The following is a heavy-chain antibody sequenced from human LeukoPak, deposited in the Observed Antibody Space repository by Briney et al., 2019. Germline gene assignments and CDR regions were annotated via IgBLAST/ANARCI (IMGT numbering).Heavy chain of an antibody. CDR3: VKDRTTVTLFDY. V-gene: IGHV3-74*01. Sequence: GGSLRLSCAASGFTFNSYWMHWVRQAPGKGLVWVSSIKTDGSFSDYADAVKGRFTISRDNAKNTLYLQMNSLRAEDSAVYYCVKDRTTVTLFDYWGQGALVTVSS. CDR2: IKTDGSFS. J-gene: IGHJ4*02. D-gene: IGHD4-17*01. CDR1: GFTFNSYW.